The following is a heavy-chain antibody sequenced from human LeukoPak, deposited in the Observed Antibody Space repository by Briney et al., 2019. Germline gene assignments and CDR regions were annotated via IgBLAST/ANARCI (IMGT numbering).Heavy chain of an antibody. V-gene: IGHV1-69*06. Sequence: ASVKVSCKASGGSFSSYGVYWVRQAPGQGLEWMGGIIPVFGTTNYAQNLQGRLTITADTSTSTAYMELSSLRSEDTAVYYCATTSRYSGSLYYFDYWGQGTLVTVSS. CDR2: IIPVFGTT. D-gene: IGHD1-26*01. CDR1: GGSFSSYG. CDR3: ATTSRYSGSLYYFDY. J-gene: IGHJ4*02.